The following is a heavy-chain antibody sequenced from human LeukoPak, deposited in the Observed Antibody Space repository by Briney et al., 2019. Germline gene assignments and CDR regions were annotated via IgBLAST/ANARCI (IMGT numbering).Heavy chain of an antibody. V-gene: IGHV1-2*02. CDR1: GYTFTGHY. D-gene: IGHD1-26*01. Sequence: GASVKVSCKASGYTFTGHYMHWVRQAPGQGLEWMGWISPNSGGTKNAQKFQGRVTLTRDTSISTAYMELSTLTSDDTAVYYCAISWRGVGAFKYWGQGTLVTVSS. J-gene: IGHJ4*02. CDR3: AISWRGVGAFKY. CDR2: ISPNSGGT.